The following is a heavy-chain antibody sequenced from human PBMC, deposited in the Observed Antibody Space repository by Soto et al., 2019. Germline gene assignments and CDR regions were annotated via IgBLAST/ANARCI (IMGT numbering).Heavy chain of an antibody. D-gene: IGHD4-17*01. CDR2: LSSDGSRT. Sequence: GGSLRLSCSASGFTFSSYWMHWVRQAPGRGLMWVARLSSDGSRTTYADSVKGRFTISRDNAKSTLYLQMNSLRAEDTAVYYCSRTSHYGDSYVDYWGQGILVTVSS. V-gene: IGHV3-74*01. CDR1: GFTFSSYW. J-gene: IGHJ4*02. CDR3: SRTSHYGDSYVDY.